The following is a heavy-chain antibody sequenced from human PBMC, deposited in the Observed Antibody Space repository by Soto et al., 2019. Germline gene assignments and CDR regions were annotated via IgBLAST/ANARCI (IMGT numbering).Heavy chain of an antibody. CDR2: ISGSGGDT. D-gene: IGHD3-10*02. CDR3: AKAMLSHYYYGMDV. CDR1: GFTFSSYA. J-gene: IGHJ6*02. V-gene: IGHV3-23*01. Sequence: EVQLLESGGGLVQPGGSLRLSCAASGFTFSSYAMNWVRQAPGKGLEWVSVISGSGGDTNYADSVKGRFTISRDNSKNTLAMQMYSLRGDDTAVYYCAKAMLSHYYYGMDVWGQGTTDTVFS.